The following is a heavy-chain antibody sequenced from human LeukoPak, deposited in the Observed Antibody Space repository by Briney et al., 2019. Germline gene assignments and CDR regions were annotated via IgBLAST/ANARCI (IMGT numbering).Heavy chain of an antibody. CDR1: GFTFSDYG. D-gene: IGHD2/OR15-2a*01. V-gene: IGHV3-33*06. Sequence: GGSLRLSCTASGFTFSDYGMHWVRQAPGSGLEWVATIWYEERTKYYVESVKGRFTISRDNSKNTFYLQMNSLRVDDTAIYYCAKEGIYLKSSLEDWGQGTPVTVSS. CDR2: IWYEERTK. CDR3: AKEGIYLKSSLED. J-gene: IGHJ4*02.